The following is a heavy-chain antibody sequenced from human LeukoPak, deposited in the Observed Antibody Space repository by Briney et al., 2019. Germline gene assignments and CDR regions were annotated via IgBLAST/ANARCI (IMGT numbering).Heavy chain of an antibody. CDR1: GFTFSSYE. D-gene: IGHD3-10*01. CDR2: ISSSGSPI. J-gene: IGHJ4*02. CDR3: ARGNGPGRHYFDY. Sequence: PGGSLRLSCAASGFTFSSYEMNWVRQAPGKGLEWISYISSSGSPIYYADSVKGRFTISRDNAKNSLYLQMNSLRAEDTAVYYCARGNGPGRHYFDYWGQGTLVTVSS. V-gene: IGHV3-48*03.